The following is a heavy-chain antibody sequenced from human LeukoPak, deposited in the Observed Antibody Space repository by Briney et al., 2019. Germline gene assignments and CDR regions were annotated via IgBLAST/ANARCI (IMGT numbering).Heavy chain of an antibody. CDR2: ISPSGGIT. CDR3: AKDDAWGRYKD. D-gene: IGHD3-16*01. V-gene: IGHV3-23*01. CDR1: GFTFNNYA. J-gene: IGHJ1*01. Sequence: AGGSLRLSCAASGFTFNNYAMSWVRQAPGKGLEWVSGISPSGGITYYTDSVKGRFTISRDNSKNTVSLQMNSLRGDDTAVYYCAKDDAWGRYKDWGQGTLVTVSS.